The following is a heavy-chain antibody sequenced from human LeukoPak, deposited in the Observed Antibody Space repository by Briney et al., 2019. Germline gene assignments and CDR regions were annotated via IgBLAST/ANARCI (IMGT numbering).Heavy chain of an antibody. CDR1: RASMSSFF. V-gene: IGHV4-59*03. Sequence: PSETLSLTCTVSRASMSSFFWSWIRQPPGKGLEWIGHIHYSGTTKYNPSLTSRITLSMDTSKSQVSLGLTSVTAADTAMYYCAASGNSWWEGFFHDWGQGTLVSVSS. CDR2: IHYSGTT. J-gene: IGHJ1*01. D-gene: IGHD2-8*02. CDR3: AASGNSWWEGFFHD.